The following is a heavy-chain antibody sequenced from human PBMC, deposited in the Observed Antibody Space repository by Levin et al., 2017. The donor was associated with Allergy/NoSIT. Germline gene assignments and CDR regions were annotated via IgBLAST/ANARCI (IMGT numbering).Heavy chain of an antibody. CDR1: GFNISGTY. D-gene: IGHD3-3*01. J-gene: IGHJ3*02. CDR2: IYYDGRT. V-gene: IGHV3-53*01. CDR3: AKKEWYNGFDI. Sequence: GESLKISCAASGFNISGTYMNWVRQAPGKGLEWVSVIYYDGRTYYADSVKGRFTISRDDSKNMVYLQMNNLRAEDTAVYYCAKKEWYNGFDIWSQGTMVTVSS.